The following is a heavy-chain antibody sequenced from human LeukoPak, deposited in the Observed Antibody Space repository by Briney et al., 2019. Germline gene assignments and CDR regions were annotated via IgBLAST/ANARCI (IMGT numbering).Heavy chain of an antibody. J-gene: IGHJ4*02. D-gene: IGHD3-9*01. V-gene: IGHV1-8*01. Sequence: ASVKVSCKASGYTFTSYDINWVRQATGQGLEWMGWMNPNSGNTGYAQKFQGRVTMTSNTSISTAYMELSSLRSEDTAVYYCARGKAYYDILTGYSAYYFDYWGQGTLVTVSS. CDR2: MNPNSGNT. CDR3: ARGKAYYDILTGYSAYYFDY. CDR1: GYTFTSYD.